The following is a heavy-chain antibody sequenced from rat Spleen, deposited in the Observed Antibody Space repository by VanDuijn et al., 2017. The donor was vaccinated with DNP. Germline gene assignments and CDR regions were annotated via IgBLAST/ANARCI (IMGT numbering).Heavy chain of an antibody. CDR3: AKGPNYGGHSDYFDN. Sequence: EVKLVESGGGLVQPGRSLKLSCAASGFNFNDFWMGWVRQAPGKGLEWIGEINKDSSTIVYTPSLRDKFTISRDNAQNTLYLQMSKLGSEDTALYHCAKGPNYGGHSDYFDNWGQGGMVTVSS. CDR2: INKDSSTI. V-gene: IGHV4-2*01. CDR1: GFNFNDFW. J-gene: IGHJ2*01. D-gene: IGHD1-11*01.